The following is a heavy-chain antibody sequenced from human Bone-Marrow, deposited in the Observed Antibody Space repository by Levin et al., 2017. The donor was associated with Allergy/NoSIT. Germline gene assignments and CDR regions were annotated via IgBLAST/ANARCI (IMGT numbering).Heavy chain of an antibody. V-gene: IGHV4-30-2*01. Sequence: SETLSLTCAVSGGSISSGGYSWSWIRQPPGKGLEWIGYIYHSGSTYYNPSLKSRVTISVDRSKNQFSLKLSSVTAADTAVYYCARGYGDYVYYFDYWGQGTLVTVSS. CDR2: IYHSGST. D-gene: IGHD4-17*01. CDR3: ARGYGDYVYYFDY. J-gene: IGHJ4*02. CDR1: GGSISSGGYS.